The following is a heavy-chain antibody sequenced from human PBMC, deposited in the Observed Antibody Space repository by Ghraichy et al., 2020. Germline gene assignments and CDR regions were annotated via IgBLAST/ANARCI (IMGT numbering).Heavy chain of an antibody. D-gene: IGHD2-2*01. CDR3: ARVGTAMRNANIVVVPAARARYYYGMDV. CDR2: INHSGST. Sequence: SQTLSLTCAVYGGSFSGYYWSWIRQPPGKGLEWIGEINHSGSTNYNPSLKSRVTISVDTSKNQFSLKLSSVTAADTAVYYCARVGTAMRNANIVVVPAARARYYYGMDVWGQGTTVTVSS. J-gene: IGHJ6*02. V-gene: IGHV4-34*01. CDR1: GGSFSGYY.